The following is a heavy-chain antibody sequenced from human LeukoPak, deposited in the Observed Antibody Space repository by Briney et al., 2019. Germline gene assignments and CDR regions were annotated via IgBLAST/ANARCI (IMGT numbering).Heavy chain of an antibody. Sequence: GGTLRLSCAASGFTFCTYAMSWVPQAPGEGLGWGFDISSTGGRTSYTDPVRVRFTISRDNSKNKVDLLMHSRTAEARPYYYCARDVPYYYDSSGYYSPFDCWGQGTLVTVSS. J-gene: IGHJ4*02. CDR2: ISSTGGRT. CDR1: GFTFCTYA. CDR3: ARDVPYYYDSSGYYSPFDC. D-gene: IGHD3-22*01. V-gene: IGHV3-23*01.